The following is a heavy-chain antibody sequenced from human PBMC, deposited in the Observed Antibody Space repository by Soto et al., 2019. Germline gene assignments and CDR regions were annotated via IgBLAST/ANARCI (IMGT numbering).Heavy chain of an antibody. V-gene: IGHV4-61*01. Sequence: QVQLQESGPGLVKPSETLSLTCTVSGGSVSSGTYYWSWIRQPPGKVLEWIGYIYYSGSTNYNPSLKSRVTISVDTSKNQFSLKLSSVTAADTAVYYCARQIRWPGGLFDYWGQGTLVTVSS. CDR3: ARQIRWPGGLFDY. J-gene: IGHJ4*02. D-gene: IGHD4-17*01. CDR1: GGSVSSGTYY. CDR2: IYYSGST.